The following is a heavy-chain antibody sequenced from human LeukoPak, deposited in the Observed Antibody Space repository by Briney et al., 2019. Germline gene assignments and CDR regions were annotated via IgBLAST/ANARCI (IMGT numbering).Heavy chain of an antibody. V-gene: IGHV1-8*02. CDR2: MNPNNGNT. D-gene: IGHD3-10*01. CDR1: GGTFSSYA. Sequence: GASVKVSCKASGGTFSSYAINWVRQASGQGLEWMGWMNPNNGNTGYAQKFQGRVTMTRDTSISTAYMELRGLRSEDTAVYYCVRDGEGVAISVNYWFDPWGQGTLVTVSS. J-gene: IGHJ5*02. CDR3: VRDGEGVAISVNYWFDP.